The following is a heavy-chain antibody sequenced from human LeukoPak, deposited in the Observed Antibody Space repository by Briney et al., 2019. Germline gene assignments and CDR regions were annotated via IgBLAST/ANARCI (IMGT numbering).Heavy chain of an antibody. D-gene: IGHD3-16*02. CDR3: VKVQDYVWGSYRSSQEYFQH. V-gene: IGHV3-23*01. J-gene: IGHJ1*01. Sequence: PGGSLRLSCAASGFTFSSYAMSWVRQAPGKGLEWVSAISGSAVDTYYADSVKRRFTISRGNSKNTLYLQMSNLRPEDTAVYYCVKVQDYVWGSYRSSQEYFQHWGQGTLVTVSS. CDR2: ISGSAVDT. CDR1: GFTFSSYA.